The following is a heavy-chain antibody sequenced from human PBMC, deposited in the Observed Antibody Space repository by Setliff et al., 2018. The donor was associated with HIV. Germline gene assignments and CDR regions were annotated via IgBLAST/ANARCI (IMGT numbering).Heavy chain of an antibody. CDR2: IYIGGST. Sequence: GGSLRLSCAASEFTVSSNYMSWVRQAPGKGLEWVSLIYIGGSTYYADSVKGRFTISRDNSKNTLYLQMNSLTAEDTAVYYCARAVPMVRGVMGWYFDLWGRGTLVTVSS. J-gene: IGHJ2*01. CDR3: ARAVPMVRGVMGWYFDL. D-gene: IGHD3-10*01. CDR1: EFTVSSNY. V-gene: IGHV3-53*01.